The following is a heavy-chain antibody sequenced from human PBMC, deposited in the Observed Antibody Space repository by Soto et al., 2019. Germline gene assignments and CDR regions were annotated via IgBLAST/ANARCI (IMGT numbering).Heavy chain of an antibody. Sequence: SETLSLTCAAYGGSFSGYYWSWIRQPPGKGLEWIGEINHSGSTNYNPSLKSRVTISVDTSKNQFSLKLSSVTAADTAVYYCGRGQYYYDSSGYLSWGQGTLVTVFS. V-gene: IGHV4-34*01. D-gene: IGHD3-22*01. J-gene: IGHJ4*02. CDR3: GRGQYYYDSSGYLS. CDR2: INHSGST. CDR1: GGSFSGYY.